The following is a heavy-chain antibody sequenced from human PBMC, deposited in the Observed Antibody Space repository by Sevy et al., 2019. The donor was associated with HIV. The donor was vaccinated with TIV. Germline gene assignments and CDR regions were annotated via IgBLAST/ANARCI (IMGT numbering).Heavy chain of an antibody. CDR1: GDSVSSDIGA. D-gene: IGHD3-16*01. V-gene: IGHV6-1*01. CDR3: ARGGGITFDI. J-gene: IGHJ3*02. Sequence: SQTLSLTCVISGDSVSSDIGAWNWIRQSPSRGLEWLGRTYYRSKWYNEYAVFVKSRMTVNADTSRNQFSLQLNSMTPEDTDMYFCARGGGITFDIWGQGTMVTVSS. CDR2: TYYRSKWYN.